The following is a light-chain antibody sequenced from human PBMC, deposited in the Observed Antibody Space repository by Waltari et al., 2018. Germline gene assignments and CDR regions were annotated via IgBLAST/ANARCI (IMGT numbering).Light chain of an antibody. V-gene: IGKV2-30*02. CDR1: QSLVHSGGNTY. J-gene: IGKJ2*03. Sequence: DVVMTQSPLSLPITPGQPASISCRSSQSLVHSGGNTYLSWYHQKPGQPPRLLIYKVSNRDSGVPDRFSGSGAGTDSTLKISRVEAEDAGVYYCGQATHWPYSFGQGTKVEIK. CDR3: GQATHWPYS. CDR2: KVS.